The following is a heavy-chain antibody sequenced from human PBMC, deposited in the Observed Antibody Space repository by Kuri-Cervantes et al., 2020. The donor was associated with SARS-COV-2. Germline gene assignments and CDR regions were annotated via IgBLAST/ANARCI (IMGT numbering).Heavy chain of an antibody. D-gene: IGHD3-3*01. CDR1: GFTFSSYA. CDR3: ASDAYDFWSGYYPVDY. V-gene: IGHV3-30-3*01. Sequence: GGSLRLSCAASGFTFSSYAMHWVRQAPGKGLEWVAVISYDGSNKYYADSVKGRFTISRDNSKNTLYLQMNSLRAEDTAVYYCASDAYDFWSGYYPVDYWGQGTLVTVSS. CDR2: ISYDGSNK. J-gene: IGHJ4*02.